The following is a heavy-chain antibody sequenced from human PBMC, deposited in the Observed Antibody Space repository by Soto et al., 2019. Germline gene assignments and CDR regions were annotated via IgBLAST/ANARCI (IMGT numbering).Heavy chain of an antibody. CDR2: IYYSGST. V-gene: IGHV4-30-2*01. Sequence: QLQLQESGSGLVKPSQTLSLTCAVSGGSISSGGYSWSWIRQPPGKGLEWIGYIYYSGSTYYNPSLKSRVTISVERSKNQVSLKLSSVTAADTAVYYCARGGRRGYSYGSASRGDRMAFDIWGQGTMVTVSS. D-gene: IGHD5-18*01. CDR3: ARGGRRGYSYGSASRGDRMAFDI. CDR1: GGSISSGGYS. J-gene: IGHJ3*02.